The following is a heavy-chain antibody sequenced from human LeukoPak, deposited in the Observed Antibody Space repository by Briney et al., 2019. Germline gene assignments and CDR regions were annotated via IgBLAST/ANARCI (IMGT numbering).Heavy chain of an antibody. Sequence: GGSLRLSCAASGFTFSSYGMHWVRQAPGKGLEWVAFIRYDGSNKYYADSVKGRFTISRDNSKNTLYLQMNSLRAEDTAVYYCAKDFYDFWSGYYEDFDYWGQGTLVTVSS. CDR1: GFTFSSYG. CDR2: IRYDGSNK. CDR3: AKDFYDFWSGYYEDFDY. J-gene: IGHJ4*02. V-gene: IGHV3-30*02. D-gene: IGHD3-3*01.